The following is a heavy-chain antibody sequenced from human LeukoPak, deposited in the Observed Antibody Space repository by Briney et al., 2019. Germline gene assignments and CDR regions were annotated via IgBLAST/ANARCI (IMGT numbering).Heavy chain of an antibody. Sequence: GGSLRLSCAASGFTFSSYWMSWVRQAPGKGLEWVANIKQDGSEKYYVDSVEGRFTISRDNAKNSLYLQMNSLRAEDTAVYYCARDRFSGSCDYWGQGTLVTVSS. CDR3: ARDRFSGSCDY. D-gene: IGHD1-26*01. CDR2: IKQDGSEK. CDR1: GFTFSSYW. V-gene: IGHV3-7*01. J-gene: IGHJ4*02.